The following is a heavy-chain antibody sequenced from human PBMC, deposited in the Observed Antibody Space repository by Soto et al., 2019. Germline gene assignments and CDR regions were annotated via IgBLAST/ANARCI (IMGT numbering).Heavy chain of an antibody. Sequence: QVQLVESGGGVVQPGRSLRLSCAASGFTFIDYAMHWVRQAPGKGREWVAVISYDGSNKFYADSVQGRFTISRDNSKNTLSLQMNSLRGEDTAIYYCARGQGSYYEPASDYWGQGTLVTFSS. CDR2: ISYDGSNK. CDR1: GFTFIDYA. V-gene: IGHV3-30-3*01. CDR3: ARGQGSYYEPASDY. D-gene: IGHD3-3*01. J-gene: IGHJ4*02.